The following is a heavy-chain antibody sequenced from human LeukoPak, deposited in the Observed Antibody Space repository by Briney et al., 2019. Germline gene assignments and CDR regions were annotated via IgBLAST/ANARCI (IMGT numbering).Heavy chain of an antibody. J-gene: IGHJ3*02. CDR1: GGSISSSSYY. D-gene: IGHD6-13*01. V-gene: IGHV4-39*07. Sequence: SETLSLTCTVSGGSISSSSYYWGWIRQPPGKGLEWIGSIYYSGSTYYNPSLKSRVTISVDTSKNQFSLKLSSVTAADTAVYYCAREGSSSWYEGSAFDIWGQGTMVTVSS. CDR2: IYYSGST. CDR3: AREGSSSWYEGSAFDI.